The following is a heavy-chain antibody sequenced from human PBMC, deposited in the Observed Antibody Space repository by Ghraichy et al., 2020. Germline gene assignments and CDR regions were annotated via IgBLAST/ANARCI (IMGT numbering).Heavy chain of an antibody. CDR1: GGSISSYY. Sequence: SETLSLTCTVSGGSISSYYWSWIRQPPGKGLEWIGHISDSGSTNYNPSLKSRVSISVDTSKNQFSLNLSSVTAADTALYYCARHVRGPGSSYWGQGTLVTVSS. J-gene: IGHJ4*02. D-gene: IGHD3-10*01. V-gene: IGHV4-59*08. CDR3: ARHVRGPGSSY. CDR2: ISDSGST.